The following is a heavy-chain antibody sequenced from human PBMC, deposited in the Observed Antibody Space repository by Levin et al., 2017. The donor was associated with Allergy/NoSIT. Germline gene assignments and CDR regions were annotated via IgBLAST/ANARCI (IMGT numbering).Heavy chain of an antibody. D-gene: IGHD4-17*01. J-gene: IGHJ4*02. CDR3: AKDIFGDYGGPDY. CDR1: GFTFTTYA. CDR2: IGGGAGNT. V-gene: IGHV3-23*01. Sequence: SGGSLRLSCAASGFTFTTYAMTWVRQAPGKGLEWVSSIGGGAGNTNYADSVKGRFTISRDKSKNILYLQMNSLRDEDTAVYYCAKDIFGDYGGPDYWGQGTLVTVSS.